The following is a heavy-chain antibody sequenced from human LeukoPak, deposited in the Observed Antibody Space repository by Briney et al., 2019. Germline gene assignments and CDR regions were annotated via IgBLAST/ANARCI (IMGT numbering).Heavy chain of an antibody. CDR2: ISYDGSNK. CDR3: AKDHSRYSSSGYLDY. CDR1: GFTFSSYG. J-gene: IGHJ4*02. V-gene: IGHV3-30*18. D-gene: IGHD6-6*01. Sequence: GGSLRLSCAASGFTFSSYGMHWVRQAPGKGLEWVAVISYDGSNKYYADSVKGRFTIPRDNSKNTLYLQMNSLRAEDTAVYYCAKDHSRYSSSGYLDYWGQGTLVTVSS.